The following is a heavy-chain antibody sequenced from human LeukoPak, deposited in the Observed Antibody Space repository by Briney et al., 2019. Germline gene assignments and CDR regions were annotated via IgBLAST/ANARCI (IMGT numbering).Heavy chain of an antibody. J-gene: IGHJ4*02. V-gene: IGHV3-7*05. CDR3: ASGHQRWLPKGY. Sequence: GGSLRLSCAASGFTFSSYWMSWVREAPGKGVEWVANIKQDGSEKYYVDSVKGRFTISRDNAKNSLYLQMNSLRAEDTAVYYCASGHQRWLPKGYWGQGTLVTVSS. CDR2: IKQDGSEK. CDR1: GFTFSSYW. D-gene: IGHD5-24*01.